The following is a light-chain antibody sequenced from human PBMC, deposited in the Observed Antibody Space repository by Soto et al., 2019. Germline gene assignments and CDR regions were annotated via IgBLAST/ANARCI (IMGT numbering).Light chain of an antibody. V-gene: IGLV1-40*01. CDR2: TNN. J-gene: IGLJ1*01. CDR3: QSYDSRLSAYV. Sequence: QSVLTQPPSVSGAPGQRVTISCTGSNSNIGAGNDVHWYLQLPGTAPKLLVYTNNNRTSEVPDRFSGSKSGTSASLAITELQAKDEADYYCQSYDSRLSAYVFGTGTKVTVL. CDR1: NSNIGAGND.